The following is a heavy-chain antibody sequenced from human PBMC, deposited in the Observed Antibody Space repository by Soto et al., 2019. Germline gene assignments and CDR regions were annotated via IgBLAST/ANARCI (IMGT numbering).Heavy chain of an antibody. CDR3: VRVPGP. V-gene: IGHV4-30-4*01. Sequence: SGTPSLTCNVSGASISSGGFYWSWIRQPPGKGLEWIGYIYFSESTSYNPSLKSRVTISVDRSKNQFSLKLSSVTAADTAVYYCVRVPGPWGQGTLVTVSS. J-gene: IGHJ5*02. CDR1: GASISSGGFY. CDR2: IYFSEST.